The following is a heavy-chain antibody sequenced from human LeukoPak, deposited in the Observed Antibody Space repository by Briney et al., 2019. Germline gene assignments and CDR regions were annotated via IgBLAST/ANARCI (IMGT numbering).Heavy chain of an antibody. V-gene: IGHV3-64*04. CDR2: ISSNGGAT. CDR1: GFTFSSYA. CDR3: ARDLDSSSWYILWFDP. J-gene: IGHJ5*02. D-gene: IGHD6-13*01. Sequence: GGSLRLSCSASGFTFSSYAMHWVRQAPGKGLESVSAISSNGGATYYADSVKGRFTISRDNSKNTLFLQMNSLRTEDTAVYYCARDLDSSSWYILWFDPWGQGTLVTVSS.